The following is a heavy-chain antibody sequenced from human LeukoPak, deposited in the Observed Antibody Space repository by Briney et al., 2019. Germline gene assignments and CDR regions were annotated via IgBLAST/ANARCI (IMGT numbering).Heavy chain of an antibody. Sequence: GGSLRLSCAASGFTFSSYAMHWVRQAPGKGLEWVAVISYDGSNKYYADSVKGRFTISRDNSKNTLYLQMNSLRAEDTAVYYCARDYSNYYAYYYYYMDVWGKGTTVTVSS. CDR1: GFTFSSYA. D-gene: IGHD4-11*01. CDR2: ISYDGSNK. J-gene: IGHJ6*03. CDR3: ARDYSNYYAYYYYYMDV. V-gene: IGHV3-30*04.